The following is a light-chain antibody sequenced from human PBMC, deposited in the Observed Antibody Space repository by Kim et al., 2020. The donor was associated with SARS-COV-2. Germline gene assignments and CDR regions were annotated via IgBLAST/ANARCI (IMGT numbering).Light chain of an antibody. CDR2: AAS. V-gene: IGKV1-39*01. J-gene: IGKJ1*01. CDR3: QQSYSTPRT. Sequence: ASVGDRVTITCRASQSISSYLNWYQQKPGKAPKLLIYAASSLQSGVPSKFSGSGSGTDFTLTISSLQPEDFATYYCQQSYSTPRTFGQGTKVDIK. CDR1: QSISSY.